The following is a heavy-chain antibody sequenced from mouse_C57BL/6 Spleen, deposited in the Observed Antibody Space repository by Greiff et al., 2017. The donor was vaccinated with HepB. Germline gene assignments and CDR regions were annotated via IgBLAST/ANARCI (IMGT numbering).Heavy chain of an antibody. CDR1: GFTFSSYG. V-gene: IGHV5-6*01. CDR3: ARAGGESDYYAMDY. CDR2: ISSGGSYT. Sequence: EVHLVESGGDLVKPGGSLKLSCAASGFTFSSYGMSWVRQTPDKRLEWVATISSGGSYTYYPDSVKGRFTISRDNAKNTLYLQMSSLKSEDTDMYYCARAGGESDYYAMDYWGQGTSVTVSS. J-gene: IGHJ4*01.